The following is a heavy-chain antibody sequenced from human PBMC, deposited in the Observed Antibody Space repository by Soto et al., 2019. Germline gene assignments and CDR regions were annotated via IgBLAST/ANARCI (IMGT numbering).Heavy chain of an antibody. Sequence: EVQLVESGGGLVQPGGSLRHSCTASGFIVSDTYVNWVRQAPGKGLEWVSVISNRGDTHYADSVRGRFSLSRDISDNTLHLQMNNLRVEDTAVYYCAREPRYCRGGSCSITGDAYDIWCQGTMVTVSS. J-gene: IGHJ3*02. CDR2: ISNRGDT. CDR1: GFIVSDTY. V-gene: IGHV3-66*01. D-gene: IGHD2-15*01. CDR3: AREPRYCRGGSCSITGDAYDI.